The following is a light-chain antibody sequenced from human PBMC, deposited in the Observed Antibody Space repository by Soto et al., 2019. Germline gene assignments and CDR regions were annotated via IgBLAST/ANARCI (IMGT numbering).Light chain of an antibody. J-gene: IGKJ3*01. CDR3: QLYGSSPLFT. V-gene: IGKV3-20*01. CDR1: QSVRSSY. Sequence: EIVLTQSPGTLSLSPGERATLSCRASQSVRSSYLAWYQHKPGQAPRLLIHGAASRATGIPDRFSGSGSETALTLTISRLEPEDFAVYYSQLYGSSPLFTFGPGTKVDVK. CDR2: GAA.